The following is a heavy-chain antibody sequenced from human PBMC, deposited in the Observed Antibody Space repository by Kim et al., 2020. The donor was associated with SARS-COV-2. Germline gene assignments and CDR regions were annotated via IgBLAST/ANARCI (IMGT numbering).Heavy chain of an antibody. D-gene: IGHD3-22*01. CDR1: GYSFTSYW. V-gene: IGHV5-51*01. CDR3: ARPPNPYYDSSGNGIDY. J-gene: IGHJ4*02. Sequence: GESLKISCKGSGYSFTSYWIGWVRQMPGKGLEWMGIIYPGDSDTRYSPSFQGQVTNSADKSISTAYLQWSSLKASDTAMYYCARPPNPYYDSSGNGIDYWGQGTLVTVSS. CDR2: IYPGDSDT.